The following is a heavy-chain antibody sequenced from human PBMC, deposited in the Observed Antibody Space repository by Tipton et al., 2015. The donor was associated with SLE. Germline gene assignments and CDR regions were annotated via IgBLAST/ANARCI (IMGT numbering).Heavy chain of an antibody. D-gene: IGHD3-3*01. Sequence: TLSLTCAVSGDSISSSYWWSWVRQPPGKGLEWIGEIYHTGSTTYNPSLKGRLSMSVDKSKNQFSLRLSSVTAADTAVYYCARAQGQFLEGDYFDYWGQGALVTVSS. J-gene: IGHJ4*02. CDR2: IYHTGST. CDR3: ARAQGQFLEGDYFDY. V-gene: IGHV4-4*02. CDR1: GDSISSSYW.